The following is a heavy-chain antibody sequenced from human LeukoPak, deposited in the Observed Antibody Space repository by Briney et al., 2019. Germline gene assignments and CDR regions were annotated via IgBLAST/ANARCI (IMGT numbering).Heavy chain of an antibody. V-gene: IGHV4-61*02. Sequence: PSQTLSLTCTVSGDSMNNTDYYWSWIRQPAGKGLEWIGRIYTSGSTNYNPSLKSRVIISVDTSKNQFSLKLSSVTAADTAVYYCASDDTVTTFAFDYWGRGTLVTVSS. CDR2: IYTSGST. CDR3: ASDDTVTTFAFDY. D-gene: IGHD4-11*01. CDR1: GDSMNNTDYY. J-gene: IGHJ4*02.